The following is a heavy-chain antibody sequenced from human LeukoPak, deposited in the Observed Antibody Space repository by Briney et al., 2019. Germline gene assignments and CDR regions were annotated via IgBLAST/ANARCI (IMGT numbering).Heavy chain of an antibody. J-gene: IGHJ2*01. CDR2: IYHSGST. CDR1: GGSISSGGYS. Sequence: SETLSLTCAVSGGSISSGGYSWSWTRQPPGRGLEWIGYIYHSGSTYYNPSLKSRVTISLDRSKNQFSLKLSSVTAADTAVYYCARDGTAIDWYFDLWGRGTLVTVSS. CDR3: ARDGTAIDWYFDL. D-gene: IGHD5-18*01. V-gene: IGHV4-30-2*01.